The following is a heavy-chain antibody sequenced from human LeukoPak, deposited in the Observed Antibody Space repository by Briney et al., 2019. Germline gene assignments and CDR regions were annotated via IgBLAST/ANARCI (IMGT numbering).Heavy chain of an antibody. CDR2: VHSSVGT. Sequence: SETLSLTCTVSGGSMNTYYWTWIRQTAGGGLEWIGQVHSSVGTTYNPSLRSRVSLSLDTSKNHFSLRLASVTAADTAVYCCAREREPGYSYGPVLDFWGQGIPVTVSS. D-gene: IGHD5-18*01. V-gene: IGHV4-4*07. CDR1: GGSMNTYY. CDR3: AREREPGYSYGPVLDF. J-gene: IGHJ4*02.